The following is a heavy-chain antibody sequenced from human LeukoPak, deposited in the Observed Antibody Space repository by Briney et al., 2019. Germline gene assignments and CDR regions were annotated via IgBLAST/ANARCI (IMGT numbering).Heavy chain of an antibody. V-gene: IGHV4-31*03. J-gene: IGHJ4*02. CDR1: GGYISSGGYY. Sequence: SQTLSLTCTVSGGYISSGGYYWSWIRQHPGKGLEWIGYIYYSGSTCYNPSLKSRVTISVDTSKNQFSLKLSSVTAADTAVYYCARGRIMITFGGARRDHIDYWGQGTLVTVSS. CDR2: IYYSGST. CDR3: ARGRIMITFGGARRDHIDY. D-gene: IGHD3-16*01.